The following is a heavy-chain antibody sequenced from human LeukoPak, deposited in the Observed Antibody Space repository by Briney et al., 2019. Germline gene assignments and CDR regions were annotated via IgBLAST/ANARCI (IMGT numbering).Heavy chain of an antibody. CDR2: LSDGGGP. J-gene: IGHJ4*02. CDR3: ARDANYRDRSGYPSPFDL. V-gene: IGHV4-39*02. CDR1: GDSISSSRFF. D-gene: IGHD6-19*01. Sequence: KASETLSLTCTVSGDSISSSRFFWAWNRPPPGKGLEWIARLSDGGGPKYSPSFQRRVSILTDTSKNHLSLILKSVTAADTAVYYCARDANYRDRSGYPSPFDLWGQGILVIVSS.